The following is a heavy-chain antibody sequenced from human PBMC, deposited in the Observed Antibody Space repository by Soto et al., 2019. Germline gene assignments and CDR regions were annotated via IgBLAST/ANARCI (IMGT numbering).Heavy chain of an antibody. CDR1: GFTFSSYS. V-gene: IGHV3-21*01. Sequence: GGSLRLSCAASGFTFSSYSMNWVRQAPGKGLEWVSSISSSSSYIYYADSVKGRFTISRDNAKNSLYLQMNSLRAEDTAVYYCARAVRSGYDSDYWGQGTLVTVSS. J-gene: IGHJ4*02. D-gene: IGHD5-12*01. CDR2: ISSSSSYI. CDR3: ARAVRSGYDSDY.